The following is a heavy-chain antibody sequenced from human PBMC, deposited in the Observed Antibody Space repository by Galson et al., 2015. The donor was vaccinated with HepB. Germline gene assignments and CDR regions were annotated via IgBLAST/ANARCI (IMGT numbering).Heavy chain of an antibody. CDR2: ISAYNGNT. V-gene: IGHV1-18*04. CDR1: GYTFTSYG. D-gene: IGHD3-9*01. Sequence: SVKVSCKASGYTFTSYGISWVRQAPGQGLEWMGWISAYNGNTNYAQKLQGRVTTTTDTSTSTAYMELRSLRSDDTAVYYCARGGDYDILTGYYADYYYYGMDVWGQGTTVTVSS. J-gene: IGHJ6*02. CDR3: ARGGDYDILTGYYADYYYYGMDV.